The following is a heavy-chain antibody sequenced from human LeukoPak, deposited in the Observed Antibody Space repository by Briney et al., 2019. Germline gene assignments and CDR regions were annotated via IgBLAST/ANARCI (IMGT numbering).Heavy chain of an antibody. CDR2: IDYSGSA. J-gene: IGHJ4*02. Sequence: SETLSLTCTVSGGSISSTIYYWGWIRQPPGKGLEWIGSIDYSGSAYYNPSLKSRVTISVDTSKNQFSLNLSSVTAADTAVYYCARTITVIKRYFDFWGQGTLVTVSS. D-gene: IGHD3-22*01. CDR3: ARTITVIKRYFDF. V-gene: IGHV4-39*01. CDR1: GGSISSTIYY.